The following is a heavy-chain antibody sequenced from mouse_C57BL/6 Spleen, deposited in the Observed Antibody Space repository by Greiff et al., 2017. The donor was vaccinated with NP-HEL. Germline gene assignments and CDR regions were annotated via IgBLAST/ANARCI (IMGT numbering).Heavy chain of an antibody. J-gene: IGHJ4*01. Sequence: QVQLKQSGPELVKPGASVKISCKASGYAFSSSWMNWVKQRPGKGLEWIGRIYPGDGDTNYNGKFKGKATLTADKSSSTAYMQLSSLTSEDSAVYCCARDSLYYAMDYWGQGTSVTVSS. CDR3: ARDSLYYAMDY. CDR1: GYAFSSSW. CDR2: IYPGDGDT. V-gene: IGHV1-82*01.